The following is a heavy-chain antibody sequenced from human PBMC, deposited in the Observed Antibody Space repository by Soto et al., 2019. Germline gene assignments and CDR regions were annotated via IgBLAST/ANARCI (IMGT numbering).Heavy chain of an antibody. J-gene: IGHJ3*02. CDR1: GFTFSSYW. CDR3: ARVGWAYCGGDCIQGFSDAFDI. V-gene: IGHV3-7*01. Sequence: EVQLVESGGGLVQPGGSLRLSCAASGFTFSSYWMSWVRQAPGKGLEWVANIKQDGSEKYYVDSVKGRFTISRDNAKNSLYLQMNRLRAEDTAVYYCARVGWAYCGGDCIQGFSDAFDIWGQGTMVTVSS. CDR2: IKQDGSEK. D-gene: IGHD2-21*01.